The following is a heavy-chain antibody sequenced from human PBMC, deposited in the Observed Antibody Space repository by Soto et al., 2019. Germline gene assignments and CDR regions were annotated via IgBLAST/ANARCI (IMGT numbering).Heavy chain of an antibody. V-gene: IGHV4-61*08. CDR2: ISSRGKT. Sequence: QVQLQESGPGLVKPSETLSLTCTVSGGSVSSGDFYWSWLRQPPGKGLELIGCISSRGKTDYTPSLKSRLRISVDTSKNQFSLWLTSVIAADTAVYYCAIRTYGLGLYSWGRGALVTFSS. D-gene: IGHD3-10*01. CDR1: GGSVSSGDFY. CDR3: AIRTYGLGLYS. J-gene: IGHJ4*02.